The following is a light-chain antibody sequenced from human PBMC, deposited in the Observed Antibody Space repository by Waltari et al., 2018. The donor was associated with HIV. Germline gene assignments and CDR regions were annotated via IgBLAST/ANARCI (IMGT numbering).Light chain of an antibody. CDR2: EVG. J-gene: IGLJ2*01. CDR3: CAYAGSTTYVI. Sequence: QFALTQPASVSGSPGQSITISCTGTSSDVGGYNLVSWYHHHPGKAPKLMIYEVGERPSGVSSRFVGSKSGNTASLTISWRQAEDEADYYCCAYAGSTTYVIFGGGTKLTVL. CDR1: SSDVGGYNL. V-gene: IGLV2-23*02.